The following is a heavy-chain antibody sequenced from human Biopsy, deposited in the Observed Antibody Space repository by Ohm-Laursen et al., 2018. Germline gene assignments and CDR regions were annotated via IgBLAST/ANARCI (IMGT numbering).Heavy chain of an antibody. CDR1: RDSISNYY. CDR2: IYYTGST. D-gene: IGHD3-16*01. J-gene: IGHJ4*02. CDR3: ARDSRGGHLNTTLITGKNLDS. V-gene: IGHV4-59*01. Sequence: SDTLSLTCIVSRDSISNYYWTWIRQSPGKGLEWIGYIYYTGSTNYNPSVKSRVTISVDTSKYQFSLKLNSVTAADTAVYFCARDSRGGHLNTTLITGKNLDSWGQGILVTVSS.